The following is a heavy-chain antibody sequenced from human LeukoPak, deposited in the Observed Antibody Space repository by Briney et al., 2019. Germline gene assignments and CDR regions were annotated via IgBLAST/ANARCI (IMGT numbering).Heavy chain of an antibody. CDR1: GFTFSSYA. D-gene: IGHD1-14*01. Sequence: GGSLRLSCAASGFTFSSYAMSWVRQAPGKGLERVSAISGSGGSTYYADSVKGRFTISRDNSKNMVYLQMNNLRVEDTAVYYCAKKSSGLNPFDYWGQGTLVTVSS. CDR3: AKKSSGLNPFDY. CDR2: ISGSGGST. J-gene: IGHJ4*02. V-gene: IGHV3-23*01.